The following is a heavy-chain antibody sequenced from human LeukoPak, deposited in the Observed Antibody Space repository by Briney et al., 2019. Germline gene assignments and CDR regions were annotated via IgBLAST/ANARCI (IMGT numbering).Heavy chain of an antibody. CDR2: IYYSGST. D-gene: IGHD3-22*01. J-gene: IGHJ4*02. V-gene: IGHV4-39*07. Sequence: PSETLSLTCTVSGGSISSSSYYWGWIRQPPGKGLEWIGSIYYSGSTYYNTSLKSRVTISVDTSKNQFSLKLSSVTAADTAVYYCARDRYYYDSSGYYYYFDYWGQGTLVTVSS. CDR1: GGSISSSSYY. CDR3: ARDRYYYDSSGYYYYFDY.